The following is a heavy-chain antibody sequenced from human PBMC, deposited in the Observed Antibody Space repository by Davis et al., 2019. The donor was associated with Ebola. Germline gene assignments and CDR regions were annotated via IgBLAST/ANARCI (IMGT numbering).Heavy chain of an antibody. CDR1: PYSLTVLA. D-gene: IGHD5-18*01. J-gene: IGHJ4*02. CDR2: FDPEDGEI. CDR3: AAIRGFSYSYLDY. V-gene: IGHV1-24*01. Sequence: AASVKVSCKVSPYSLTVLALQWVRQAPGKGLEWMGGFDPEDGEIVYAQKFQGRVTMTEDTSTDTAYMELSSLRSEDTAVYYCAAIRGFSYSYLDYWGQGTLVTVSS.